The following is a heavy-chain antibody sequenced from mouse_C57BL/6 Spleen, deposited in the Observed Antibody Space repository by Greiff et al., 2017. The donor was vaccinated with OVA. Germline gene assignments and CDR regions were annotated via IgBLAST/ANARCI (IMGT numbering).Heavy chain of an antibody. D-gene: IGHD3-2*02. CDR3: ARSVGTAQATYYFDY. V-gene: IGHV1-82*01. CDR1: GYAFSSSW. J-gene: IGHJ2*01. CDR2: IYPGDGDT. Sequence: QVQLKQSGPELVKPGASVKISCKASGYAFSSSWMNWVKQRPGKGLEWIGRIYPGDGDTNYNGKFKGKATLTADKSSSTAYMQLSSLTSEDSAVYFCARSVGTAQATYYFDYWGQGTTLTVSS.